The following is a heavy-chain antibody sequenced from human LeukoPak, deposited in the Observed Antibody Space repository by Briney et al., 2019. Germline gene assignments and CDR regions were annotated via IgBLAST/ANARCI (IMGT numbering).Heavy chain of an antibody. CDR3: ASGYCGGDCYFDYYYYMDV. Sequence: SVKVSCKASGGTFSSYAISWVRQAPGQGLEWMGRIIPIFGTANYAQKFQGRVTITTDESTSTAYMELSSLRSEDTAVYYCASGYCGGDCYFDYYYYMDVWGKGTTVTVSS. CDR2: IIPIFGTA. J-gene: IGHJ6*03. V-gene: IGHV1-69*05. D-gene: IGHD2-21*02. CDR1: GGTFSSYA.